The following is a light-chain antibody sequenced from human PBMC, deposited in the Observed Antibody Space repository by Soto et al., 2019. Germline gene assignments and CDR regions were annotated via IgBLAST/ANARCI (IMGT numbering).Light chain of an antibody. Sequence: DIQMTQSPSSLSASVGDRVTITCRASQSISSYLNWYQQKPGKAPKLLIYAASSLQSGVPSRFSGSGSGTDFTITISCLQPEDFATYYCQQSYSTLLTFGPGTKVDIK. J-gene: IGKJ3*01. CDR1: QSISSY. V-gene: IGKV1-39*01. CDR2: AAS. CDR3: QQSYSTLLT.